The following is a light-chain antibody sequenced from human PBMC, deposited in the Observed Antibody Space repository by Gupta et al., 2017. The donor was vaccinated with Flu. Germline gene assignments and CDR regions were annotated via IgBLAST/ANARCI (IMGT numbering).Light chain of an antibody. CDR2: GTS. J-gene: IGKJ4*01. Sequence: DIQMTQSPSSLSATVGDRVTVTCQASQDISNNLSWYQQKPGKAPKLLIYGTSNLEVGVPARFSGSRSGTEFSFTISSLQPEDFATYYCQHYDNLPFTFGGGTKVESK. V-gene: IGKV1-33*01. CDR3: QHYDNLPFT. CDR1: QDISNN.